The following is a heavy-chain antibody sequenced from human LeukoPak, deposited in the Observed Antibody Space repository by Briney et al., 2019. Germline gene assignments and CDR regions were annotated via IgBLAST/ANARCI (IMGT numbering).Heavy chain of an antibody. Sequence: TGGSLRLSCAASGFTFDDYGMSWVRQAPGKGLEWVSGINWNGGSTGYADSVKGRFTISRDNAKNSLYLQMNSLRAEDTAVYYCASARGSNYGSLGDWGQGTLVTVSS. D-gene: IGHD3-10*01. CDR3: ASARGSNYGSLGD. CDR1: GFTFDDYG. CDR2: INWNGGST. J-gene: IGHJ4*02. V-gene: IGHV3-20*04.